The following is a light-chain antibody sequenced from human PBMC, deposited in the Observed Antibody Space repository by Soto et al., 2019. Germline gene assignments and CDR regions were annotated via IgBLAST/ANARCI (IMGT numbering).Light chain of an antibody. J-gene: IGKJ4*01. CDR3: QQYNNWPLT. CDR1: QSVSSN. CDR2: GAS. Sequence: EIVMTQSPATLSVSPGERATLSCRASQSVSSNLAWYQQKPGQAPRLLIYGASTSATGIPARFSGSGSGTEFTLTISSLQSEDFAVYYCQQYNNWPLTFGGGTKVDSK. V-gene: IGKV3-15*01.